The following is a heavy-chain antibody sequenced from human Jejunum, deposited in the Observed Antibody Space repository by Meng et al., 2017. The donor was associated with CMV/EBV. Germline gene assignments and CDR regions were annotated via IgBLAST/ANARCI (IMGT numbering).Heavy chain of an antibody. CDR3: ARDLYVGDPSAFDI. D-gene: IGHD2-21*02. CDR2: ISSSGDYI. J-gene: IGHJ3*02. CDR1: GFTFSSYA. V-gene: IGHV3-21*01. Sequence: GFTFSSYAMTWVRQAPGKGLEWVSSISSSGDYIYYADSLKGRFAISRDNAKNSVYLQMSSLSADDTAVYYCARDLYVGDPSAFDIWGQGTKVTVSS.